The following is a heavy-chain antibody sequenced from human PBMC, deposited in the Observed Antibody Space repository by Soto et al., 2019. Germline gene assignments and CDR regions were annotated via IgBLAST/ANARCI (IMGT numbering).Heavy chain of an antibody. J-gene: IGHJ4*02. V-gene: IGHV3-74*01. CDR1: GFTLRNYW. D-gene: IGHD1-26*01. Sequence: EVQLVESGGGLVQPGGSLRLSCVASGFTLRNYWMHWFRQAPGKGLVWVSRITNDGSTTYYADSVKGRFTISRDNAKNTLYLQVNSLRVEDTAVYYCARYQDGAGGTADYWGQGTLVTVS. CDR2: ITNDGSTT. CDR3: ARYQDGAGGTADY.